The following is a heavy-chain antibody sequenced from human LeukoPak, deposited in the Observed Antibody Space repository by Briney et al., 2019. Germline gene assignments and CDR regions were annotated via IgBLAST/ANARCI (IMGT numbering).Heavy chain of an antibody. CDR1: GFTFNYYA. CDR3: AKIMVREDYFDY. Sequence: GGSLRLSCAASGFTFNYYAMSWVRQAPGKGLEWVSAISGSGGSTYYADSVKGRFTISRDNSKNTLYLQMNSLRAEDTAVYYCAKIMVREDYFDYWGQGTLVTVSS. CDR2: ISGSGGST. V-gene: IGHV3-23*01. D-gene: IGHD3-10*01. J-gene: IGHJ4*02.